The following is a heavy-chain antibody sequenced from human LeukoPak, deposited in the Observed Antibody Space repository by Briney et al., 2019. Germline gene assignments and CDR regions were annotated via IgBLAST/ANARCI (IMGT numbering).Heavy chain of an antibody. Sequence: RASVKVSCKASGYTFTSYGISWVRQAPGQGLEWMGWMNPNSGNTGYAQKFQGRVTMTRNTSISTAYMELSSLRSEDTAVYYCARWDKGYYYYGMDVWGQGTTVTVSS. V-gene: IGHV1-8*02. CDR2: MNPNSGNT. J-gene: IGHJ6*02. CDR1: GYTFTSYG. CDR3: ARWDKGYYYYGMDV. D-gene: IGHD1-26*01.